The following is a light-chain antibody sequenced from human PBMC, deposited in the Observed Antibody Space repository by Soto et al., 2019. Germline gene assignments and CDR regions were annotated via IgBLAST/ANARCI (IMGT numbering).Light chain of an antibody. CDR2: DAF. J-gene: IGKJ1*01. V-gene: IGKV3-11*01. CDR1: QSVSTY. CDR3: QHRSSWPRT. Sequence: EIVLTQSPATLSLSPGERATLSCRASQSVSTYLAWYQQKAGQAPRLVIYDAFNRATGIPARFSGSGSGTDFTLTISSLEPEDFAVYYCQHRSSWPRTFGQGTKVDIK.